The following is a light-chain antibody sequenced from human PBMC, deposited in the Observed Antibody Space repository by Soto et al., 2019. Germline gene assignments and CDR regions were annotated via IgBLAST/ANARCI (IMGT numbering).Light chain of an antibody. J-gene: IGLJ2*01. Sequence: QSALTQPASVSGSPGQSITISCTGTSSDVGSYNLVSWYQHHPGKAPKLMIYEGSKRPSGVSNRFSGSKSGNTASLTISGLQAEDEANYYCCSYARSVVLGGGTKLTVL. CDR1: SSDVGSYNL. V-gene: IGLV2-23*01. CDR3: CSYARSVV. CDR2: EGS.